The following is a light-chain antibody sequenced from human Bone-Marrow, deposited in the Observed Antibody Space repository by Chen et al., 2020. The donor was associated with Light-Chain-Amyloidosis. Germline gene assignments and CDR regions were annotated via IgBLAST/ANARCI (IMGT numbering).Light chain of an antibody. CDR1: KLGDKY. CDR3: QAWDRSTVV. Sequence: SYELTQPPSMSVSPGQTASITCSGDKLGDKYACWYQQKAGQSPVLVIYADNKRPSGIPERFSGSNSGNTATLTISGTQAMDEADYYWQAWDRSTVVFGGGTKLTVL. V-gene: IGLV3-1*01. CDR2: ADN. J-gene: IGLJ2*01.